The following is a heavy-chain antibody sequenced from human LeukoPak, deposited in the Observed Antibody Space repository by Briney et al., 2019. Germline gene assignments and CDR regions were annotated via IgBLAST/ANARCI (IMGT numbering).Heavy chain of an antibody. V-gene: IGHV3-11*06. CDR2: ISGSSSYT. D-gene: IGHD5-18*01. CDR1: RFTFSDYY. Sequence: GGSLRLSCAASRFTFSDYYMTWIRQAPGKGLEWVSYISGSSSYTNFADSVKGRFTISRDNAENSLYLQMNSLRAEDTAVYYCARGGGEDTAMVTPDYWGQGTLVTVSS. J-gene: IGHJ4*02. CDR3: ARGGGEDTAMVTPDY.